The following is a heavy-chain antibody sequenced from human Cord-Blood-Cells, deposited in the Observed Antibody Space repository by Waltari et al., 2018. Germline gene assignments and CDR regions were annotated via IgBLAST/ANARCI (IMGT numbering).Heavy chain of an antibody. J-gene: IGHJ4*02. CDR3: ARRYCSSTSCYFDY. CDR2: IWYDGSNK. D-gene: IGHD2-2*01. CDR1: GFTFSSYG. V-gene: IGHV3-33*01. Sequence: QVQLVESGGGVVQPGRSLRLSCAASGFTFSSYGLHWVRQAPGKGLEWVAVIWYDGSNKYYADSVKGRFTISRDNSKNTLYLQMNSLRAEDTAVYYCARRYCSSTSCYFDYWGQGTLVTVSS.